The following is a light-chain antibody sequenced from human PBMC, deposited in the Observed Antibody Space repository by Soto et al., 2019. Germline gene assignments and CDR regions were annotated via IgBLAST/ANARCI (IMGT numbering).Light chain of an antibody. CDR1: SGVVSGGHY. V-gene: IGLV7-46*01. CDR2: EAT. J-gene: IGLJ3*02. Sequence: QAVVTQEPSLTVSPGGTVTLTCGSNSGVVSGGHYPCWFQQKPGQAPRTLIYEATLKHPWTPARFSGSLLGGKAALTLSGAQTEDEAEYYCLLSFSGDYVVFGGGTKVTVL. CDR3: LLSFSGDYVV.